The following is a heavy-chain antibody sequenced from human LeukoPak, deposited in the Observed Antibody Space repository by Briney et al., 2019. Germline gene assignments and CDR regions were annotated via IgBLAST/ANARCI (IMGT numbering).Heavy chain of an antibody. CDR3: ARPMVRGSEYYYYGMDV. CDR1: GFTFSSYA. D-gene: IGHD3-10*01. J-gene: IGHJ6*04. V-gene: IGHV3-30*04. Sequence: GGSLRLSCAASGFTFSSYAMHWVRQAPGQGLEWVAVISYDGSNKYYADSVKGRFTISRDNSKNTLYLQMNSLRAEDTAVYYCARPMVRGSEYYYYGMDVWGKGTTVTVSS. CDR2: ISYDGSNK.